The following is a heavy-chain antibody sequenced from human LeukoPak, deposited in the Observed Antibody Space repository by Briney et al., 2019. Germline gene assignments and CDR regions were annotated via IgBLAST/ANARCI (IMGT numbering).Heavy chain of an antibody. CDR1: GFTFRDYY. J-gene: IGHJ4*02. CDR2: ISNNGDTI. CDR3: AREGTRGRYFDWLLFDY. D-gene: IGHD3-9*01. Sequence: PGGSLRLSCAASGFTFRDYYMPWVRQAPGKGLEWISYISNNGDTIYYADSVKGRFTISRDNAKNSLFLQMNSLSAEDTAVYYCAREGTRGRYFDWLLFDYWGQGTLVTVSS. V-gene: IGHV3-11*01.